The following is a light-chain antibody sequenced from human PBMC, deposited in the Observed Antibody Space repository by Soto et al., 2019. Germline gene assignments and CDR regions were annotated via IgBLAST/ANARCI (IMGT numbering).Light chain of an antibody. Sequence: DVQMTQSPSTLSASVGDRVTITCRASQTISNWLAWYQQRPGKAPQLLISDASRLESGVPSRFSGSGSGTEFTLTITSLQPDDSATYYCQQYKSYSTRTFGQGTKVDIX. CDR3: QQYKSYSTRT. CDR1: QTISNW. J-gene: IGKJ1*01. CDR2: DAS. V-gene: IGKV1-5*01.